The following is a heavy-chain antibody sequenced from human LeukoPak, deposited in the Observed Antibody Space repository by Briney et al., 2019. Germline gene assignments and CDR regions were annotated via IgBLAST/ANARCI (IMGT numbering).Heavy chain of an antibody. CDR2: ISYSGST. D-gene: IGHD2/OR15-2a*01. V-gene: IGHV4-59*08. Sequence: PSETLSLTCTVSGGSISDYYWNWIRQPPGMGLEWIGYISYSGSTNYNPSFKSRVTFSIDTSKNQFSLWLDSVTAADTAVYYCASAPHVNYFDFWGQGALVTVSA. CDR1: GGSISDYY. CDR3: ASAPHVNYFDF. J-gene: IGHJ4*02.